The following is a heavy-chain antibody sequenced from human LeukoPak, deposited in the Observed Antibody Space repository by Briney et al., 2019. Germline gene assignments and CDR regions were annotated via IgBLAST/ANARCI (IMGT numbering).Heavy chain of an antibody. J-gene: IGHJ4*02. CDR3: ATVKYSTIWSFEFDN. V-gene: IGHV3-11*01. Sequence: GGSLRLSCAASGFNFSDYFMSWIRQSPGKGLQWLAYISKTGRGIEYAEPVRGRFTISRDNAKNSVFLQMDSLRPEDTAMYFCATVKYSTIWSFEFDNWGQGALGTVSS. CDR2: ISKTGRGI. D-gene: IGHD2/OR15-2a*01. CDR1: GFNFSDYF.